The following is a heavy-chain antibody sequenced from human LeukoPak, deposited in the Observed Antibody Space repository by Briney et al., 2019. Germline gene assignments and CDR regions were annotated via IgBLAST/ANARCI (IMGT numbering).Heavy chain of an antibody. J-gene: IGHJ3*02. CDR3: AKVGYSYGLGDAFDI. Sequence: SGGSLRLSCAASGFTFSSYAMSWVRQAPGKRQEWVSAISGSGGSTYYADSVKGRFTISRDNSKNTLYLQMNSLRAEDTAVYYCAKVGYSYGLGDAFDIWGQGTMVTVSS. V-gene: IGHV3-23*01. D-gene: IGHD5-18*01. CDR2: ISGSGGST. CDR1: GFTFSSYA.